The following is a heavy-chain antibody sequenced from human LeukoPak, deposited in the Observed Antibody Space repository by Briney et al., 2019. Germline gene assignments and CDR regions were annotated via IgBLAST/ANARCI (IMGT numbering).Heavy chain of an antibody. CDR1: GFTFDDYG. J-gene: IGHJ4*02. V-gene: IGHV3-20*04. CDR3: AKDREDCSGGSCYFGPFDY. D-gene: IGHD2-15*01. CDR2: INWNGGST. Sequence: GGSLRLSCAASGFTFDDYGMTWVRQAPGMGLEWVSGINWNGGSTGYADSVKGRFAISRDNSKNTLYLQMNSLRAEDTAVYYCAKDREDCSGGSCYFGPFDYWGQGALVTVSS.